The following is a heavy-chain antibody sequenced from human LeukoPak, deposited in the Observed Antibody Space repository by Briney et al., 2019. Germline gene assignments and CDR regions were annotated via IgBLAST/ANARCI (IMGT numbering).Heavy chain of an antibody. V-gene: IGHV3-23*01. CDR2: LSGSGGST. CDR1: GFTFSSYA. Sequence: GGSLRLSCAASGFTFSSYAVSWVRQAPGKGLEWVSALSGSGGSTYYADSVKGRLTISRDNSKNTLYLQMTSLRAEDTAVYYCARAGNIRFDYWGQGTLVTVSS. J-gene: IGHJ4*02. CDR3: ARAGNIRFDY. D-gene: IGHD1/OR15-1a*01.